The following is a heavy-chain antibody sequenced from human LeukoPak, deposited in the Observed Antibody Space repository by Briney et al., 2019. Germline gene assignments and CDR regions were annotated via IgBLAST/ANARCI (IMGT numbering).Heavy chain of an antibody. V-gene: IGHV4-34*01. J-gene: IGHJ3*02. D-gene: IGHD3-22*01. CDR3: ARGRVYDSSGYYYLGFGESSFDI. CDR2: INHSGST. Sequence: SETLSLTCAVYGGSFSGYYWSWIRQPPGKGLEWIGEINHSGSTNYNPSLKSRVTISVDTSKNQFSLKLSSVTAADTAVYYCARGRVYDSSGYYYLGFGESSFDIRGQGTMVTVSS. CDR1: GGSFSGYY.